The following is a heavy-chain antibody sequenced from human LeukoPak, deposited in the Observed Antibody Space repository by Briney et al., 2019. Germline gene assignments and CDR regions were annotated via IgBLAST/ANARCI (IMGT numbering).Heavy chain of an antibody. J-gene: IGHJ5*02. D-gene: IGHD3-3*01. CDR2: INPNSGGT. V-gene: IGHV1-2*02. Sequence: ASVKVSCKASGYTFTGYYMHWVRQAPGQGLEWMGWINPNSGGTNYAQKFQGRVTMTRDTSISTAYMELSRLRSDDTAVYYCARAGGGYYDFWRDNWFDPWGQGTLVTVSS. CDR1: GYTFTGYY. CDR3: ARAGGGYYDFWRDNWFDP.